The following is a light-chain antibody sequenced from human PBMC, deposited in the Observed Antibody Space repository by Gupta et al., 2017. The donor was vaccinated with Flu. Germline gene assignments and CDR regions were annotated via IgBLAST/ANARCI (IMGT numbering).Light chain of an antibody. Sequence: NGNTYLTWYQQRPGQAPRLLIYRVSTRATGIPARFSGSGSGTDFTLNISRVEAEDVGFYYCKQGNHRRTFGQGTKVEIK. J-gene: IGKJ1*01. CDR1: NGNTY. CDR3: KQGNHRRT. CDR2: RVS. V-gene: IGKV2-30*01.